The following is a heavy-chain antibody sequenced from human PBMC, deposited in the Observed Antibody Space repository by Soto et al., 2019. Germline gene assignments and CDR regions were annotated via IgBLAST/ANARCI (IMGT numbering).Heavy chain of an antibody. CDR3: ARVPWQWLGGYAFDI. CDR2: IYYSGST. D-gene: IGHD6-19*01. J-gene: IGHJ3*02. V-gene: IGHV4-59*01. CDR1: GGSISSYY. Sequence: SETLSLTCTVSGGSISSYYWSWIRQPPGKGLEWIGEIYYSGSTNYNPSLKSRATISVDTSKNQFTLKLSSVTAADTAVYYCARVPWQWLGGYAFDIWGQGTMVTVSS.